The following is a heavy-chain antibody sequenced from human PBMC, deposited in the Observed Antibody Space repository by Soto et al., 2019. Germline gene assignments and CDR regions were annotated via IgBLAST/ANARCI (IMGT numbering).Heavy chain of an antibody. V-gene: IGHV4-30-2*01. D-gene: IGHD4-4*01. CDR2: MYHSGST. J-gene: IGHJ4*02. CDR1: GGSISSGGYS. Sequence: PSETLSLTCAVSGGSISSGGYSWSWIRQPPGKGLEWIGYMYHSGSTYYNPSLKSRVTISIDRSKNQFSLKLSSVTAADTAVYYCARDATVTTGSHYFDYWGQGTLVTVSS. CDR3: ARDATVTTGSHYFDY.